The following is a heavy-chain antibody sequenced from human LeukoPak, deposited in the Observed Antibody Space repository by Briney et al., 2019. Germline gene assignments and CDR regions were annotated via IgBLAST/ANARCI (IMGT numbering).Heavy chain of an antibody. V-gene: IGHV4-4*02. D-gene: IGHD3-22*01. CDR2: MYLSGTT. Sequence: SETLSLTCTVSGDSINSLDLWSWVRQPPGKGLEWIGEMYLSGTTHSNPSVKSRVTISIDKSKNQFSLKLSSVTAADTAVYYCARALYDSSGYYYAHWGQGTLVTVSS. CDR1: GDSINSLDL. J-gene: IGHJ4*02. CDR3: ARALYDSSGYYYAH.